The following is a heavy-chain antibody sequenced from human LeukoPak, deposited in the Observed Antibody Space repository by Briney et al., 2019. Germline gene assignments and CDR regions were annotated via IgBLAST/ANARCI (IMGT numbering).Heavy chain of an antibody. CDR2: ISSSGSTM. V-gene: IGHV3-48*01. CDR3: ARSQYQLPYYFDY. Sequence: GGSVRLSCAASGFNFRTYSMNWVRQAPGKGLEWVSFISSSGSTMYYADSVEGRFTISREKAKNSVYLQMNSLRAEDTAVYYCARSQYQLPYYFDYWGQGTLVSVSS. J-gene: IGHJ4*02. CDR1: GFNFRTYS. D-gene: IGHD2-2*01.